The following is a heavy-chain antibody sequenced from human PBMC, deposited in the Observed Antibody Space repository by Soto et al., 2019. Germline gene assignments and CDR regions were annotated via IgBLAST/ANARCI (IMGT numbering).Heavy chain of an antibody. CDR1: GGSIISGDYY. J-gene: IGHJ6*02. CDR3: AREVVLLFGGNSDYYSTMDV. V-gene: IGHV4-30-4*08. CDR2: IYYSGDT. D-gene: IGHD2-21*02. Sequence: QVQLRESGPGLVKPSQTLSLTCTVSGGSIISGDYYWSWIRQPPGKGLEWIGYIYYSGDTSYNPSHKSRVTISIYTSKNHFSLTLSSVTGADTAFYQCAREVVLLFGGNSDYYSTMDVWGLVTTVTVSS.